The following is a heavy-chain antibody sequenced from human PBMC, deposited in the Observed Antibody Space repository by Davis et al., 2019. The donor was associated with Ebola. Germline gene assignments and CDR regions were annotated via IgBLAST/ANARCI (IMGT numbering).Heavy chain of an antibody. V-gene: IGHV4-34*01. CDR2: INHGGST. D-gene: IGHD6-19*01. CDR1: GFTFSSYW. CDR3: VRGRGAVAGYFDY. Sequence: PGGSLRLSCAASGFTFSSYWMSWVRQAPGKGLEWIGEINHGGSTNYNPSLKSRVIISVDTSINQFSLKLSSVTAADTAVYYCVRGRGAVAGYFDYWGQGPLVTVSS. J-gene: IGHJ4*02.